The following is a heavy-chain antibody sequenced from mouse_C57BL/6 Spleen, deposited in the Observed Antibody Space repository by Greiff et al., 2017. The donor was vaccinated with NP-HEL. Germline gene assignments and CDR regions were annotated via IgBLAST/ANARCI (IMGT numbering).Heavy chain of an antibody. CDR1: GYTFTSYW. D-gene: IGHD2-4*01. CDR3: AYDYDDGFAY. J-gene: IGHJ3*01. V-gene: IGHV1-64*01. Sequence: QVQLQQPGAELVKPGASVKLSCKASGYTFTSYWMHWVKQRPGQGLEWIGMIHPNSGSTNYNEKFKSKATLTVDKSSSTAYMQRSSLTSEDSAVYYCAYDYDDGFAYWGQGTLVTVSA. CDR2: IHPNSGST.